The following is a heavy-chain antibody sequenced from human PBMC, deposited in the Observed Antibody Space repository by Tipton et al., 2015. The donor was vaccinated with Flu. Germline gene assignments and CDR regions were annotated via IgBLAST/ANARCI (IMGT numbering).Heavy chain of an antibody. CDR1: GSSIGSDYY. CDR2: VSRSGNT. CDR3: VRRDYSNYVSDPKSWFDP. D-gene: IGHD4-11*01. J-gene: IGHJ5*02. V-gene: IGHV4-38-2*01. Sequence: TLSLTCSVSGSSIGSDYYWGWVRQFPGKGLEWIGSVSRSGNTDYNPSLKSRVTISIDTSKNQFFLNMKSLTAADKAVYYCVRRDYSNYVSDPKSWFDPWGQGTLVTVSS.